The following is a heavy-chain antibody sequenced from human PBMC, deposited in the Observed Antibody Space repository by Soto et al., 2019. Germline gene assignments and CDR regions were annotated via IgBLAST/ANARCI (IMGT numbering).Heavy chain of an antibody. J-gene: IGHJ4*02. V-gene: IGHV3-30*18. CDR3: AKDGGGHPDY. CDR1: GFTFSSYG. Sequence: GGSLRLSCAASGFTFSSYGMHWVRQAPGKGLEWVAVISYDGSNKYYADSVKGRYTISRDNSKNTLYLQMNSLRAEDTAVYYCAKDGGGHPDYWGQGTLVTVSS. CDR2: ISYDGSNK. D-gene: IGHD3-16*01.